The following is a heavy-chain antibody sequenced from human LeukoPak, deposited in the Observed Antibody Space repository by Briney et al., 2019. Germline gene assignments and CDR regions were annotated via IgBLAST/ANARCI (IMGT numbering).Heavy chain of an antibody. J-gene: IGHJ5*02. CDR2: ISTMSNYI. CDR3: SRDRLGGLDL. D-gene: IGHD5-12*01. CDR1: GFTFSSYS. Sequence: GGSLRLSCAASGFTFSSYSMNWVRQAPGKGLEWVSSISTMSNYIFYGDSVKGRFTISRDNAKNSVYLQMNSLRPEDTAVYYCSRDRLGGLDLWGQGTLVTVSS. V-gene: IGHV3-21*01.